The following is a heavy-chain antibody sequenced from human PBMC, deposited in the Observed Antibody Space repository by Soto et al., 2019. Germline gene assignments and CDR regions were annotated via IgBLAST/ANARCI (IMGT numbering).Heavy chain of an antibody. D-gene: IGHD1-26*01. CDR2: LSGPGDT. CDR1: GFTFTNYA. CDR3: ARVSLGASTITDYYYGMDV. J-gene: IGHJ6*02. Sequence: EVQLLESGGGLVQPGGSLRLSCAASGFTFTNYAMSWVRQAPGKGLEWVSGLSGPGDTYYADSVKGRFTISRDNSKNTLYLQMSSLRAEDTAVYYCARVSLGASTITDYYYGMDVWGQGTTVTVSS. V-gene: IGHV3-23*01.